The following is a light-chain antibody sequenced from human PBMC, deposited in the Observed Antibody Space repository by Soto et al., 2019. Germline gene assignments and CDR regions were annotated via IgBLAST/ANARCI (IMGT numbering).Light chain of an antibody. J-gene: IGKJ4*01. CDR1: QTISGY. Sequence: DIQMTQSPSPLSASLGDRVTITCRASQTISGYSYWYQQKPGKAPELLIYDASYLGNSVPSRFSGSGSRKFITLTNSSLQPEVLATFYYQQSYTTPLTFVGGTQMEF. CDR2: DAS. CDR3: QQSYTTPLT. V-gene: IGKV1-39*01.